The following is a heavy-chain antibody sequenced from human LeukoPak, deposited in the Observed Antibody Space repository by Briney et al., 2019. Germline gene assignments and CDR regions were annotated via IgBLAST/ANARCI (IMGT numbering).Heavy chain of an antibody. CDR3: ARDMAEMAVDY. D-gene: IGHD5-24*01. CDR1: GFTFSSYT. V-gene: IGHV3-48*01. CDR2: ISSTSYTI. J-gene: IGHJ4*02. Sequence: GGSRRLSCAASGFTFSSYTMNWVRQAPGKGLEWISYISSTSYTIYYADSVKGRFTISRDNAKNSLYLQMHSLRVEDTAVYYCARDMAEMAVDYWGQGILVTVSS.